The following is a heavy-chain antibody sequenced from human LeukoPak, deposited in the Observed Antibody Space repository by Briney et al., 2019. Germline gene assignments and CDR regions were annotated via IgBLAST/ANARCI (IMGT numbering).Heavy chain of an antibody. D-gene: IGHD1-1*01. CDR2: ITVASHTI. V-gene: IGHV3-48*03. Sequence: GSLRLSCVGSGFTFTGYDLYWVRQAPGKGLEWVAFITVASHTIYYTDSVKGRFTISRDNTKESIFLQMDSLRGDDTAVYYCARDWNRAAIDYWGQGTLVTVSS. J-gene: IGHJ4*02. CDR1: GFTFTGYD. CDR3: ARDWNRAAIDY.